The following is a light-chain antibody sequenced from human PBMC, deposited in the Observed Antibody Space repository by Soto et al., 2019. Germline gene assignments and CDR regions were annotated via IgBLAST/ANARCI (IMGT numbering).Light chain of an antibody. J-gene: IGLJ3*02. Sequence: QSALTQPASVSGSPGQSITISCTGTNSDVGAYNYVSWFQQHPGTAPKLIIFEVSNRPLGVSNRFSGSKSGNTASLTISGLQTEDEADYYCLSYTITSILVFGGGTKLTVL. CDR2: EVS. V-gene: IGLV2-14*01. CDR3: LSYTITSILV. CDR1: NSDVGAYNY.